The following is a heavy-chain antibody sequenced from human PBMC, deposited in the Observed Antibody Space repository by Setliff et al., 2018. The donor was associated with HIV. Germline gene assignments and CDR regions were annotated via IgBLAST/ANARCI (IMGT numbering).Heavy chain of an antibody. V-gene: IGHV1-3*04. Sequence: ASVKVSCKAFGDTVTGHSIHWVRQAPGQRLEWMGWLNTGNGKTKYSQRFQDRVTFTRDTSARTAYMELRSLRSEDSAVYYCARDRDNFWSGPFDYWGQGTLGTVSS. CDR2: LNTGNGKT. CDR1: GDTVTGHS. D-gene: IGHD3-3*01. CDR3: ARDRDNFWSGPFDY. J-gene: IGHJ4*02.